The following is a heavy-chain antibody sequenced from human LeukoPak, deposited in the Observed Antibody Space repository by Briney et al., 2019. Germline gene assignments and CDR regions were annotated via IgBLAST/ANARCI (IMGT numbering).Heavy chain of an antibody. J-gene: IGHJ4*02. V-gene: IGHV1-18*01. CDR1: GYSFTSYG. D-gene: IGHD3-16*01. CDR3: ARDENVWESCVMVDY. Sequence: ASVKVSCKASGYSFTSYGINWVRQAPGQGLEWMGWISAYSGNTNYAQKVQGRVTMTTDTSTSTAYMELRSLRSDDTAVYYCARDENVWESCVMVDYWGQGTLVTVSS. CDR2: ISAYSGNT.